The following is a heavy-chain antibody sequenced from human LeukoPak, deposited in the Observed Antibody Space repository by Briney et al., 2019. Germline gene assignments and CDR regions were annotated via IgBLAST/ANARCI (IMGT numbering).Heavy chain of an antibody. J-gene: IGHJ4*02. D-gene: IGHD3-10*01. V-gene: IGHV1-18*01. CDR2: ISAYNGNT. Sequence: ASVKVSCKASGYTFTSYGISWVRQAPGQGLEWMGWISAYNGNTNYAQKLQGRVTMTTDTSTSTAYMELRSLRSDDTAVYYCARIGLLWFGELLHVDYWGQGTLVTVSS. CDR3: ARIGLLWFGELLHVDY. CDR1: GYTFTSYG.